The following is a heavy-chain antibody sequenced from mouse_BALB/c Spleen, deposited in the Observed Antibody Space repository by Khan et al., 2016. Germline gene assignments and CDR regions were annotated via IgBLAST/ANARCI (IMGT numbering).Heavy chain of an antibody. D-gene: IGHD2-10*02. Sequence: QVQLKQSGPGLVAPSQSLSITCTVSGFSLTTYGVHWVRQPPGKGLKWMGVIWPGGSTNYNSALMSRLSIIKDNSKSQVFLKMNSLQPDDTAIYYCARVKYGNYDYFDYWGQGTTLTVSS. CDR2: IWPGGST. V-gene: IGHV2-9*02. CDR3: ARVKYGNYDYFDY. CDR1: GFSLTTYG. J-gene: IGHJ2*01.